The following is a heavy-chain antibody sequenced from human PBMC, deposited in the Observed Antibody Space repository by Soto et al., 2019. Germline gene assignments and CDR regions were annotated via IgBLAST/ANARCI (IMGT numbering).Heavy chain of an antibody. D-gene: IGHD7-27*01. CDR2: ISYDGSNK. CDR3: AKSYAELGILDY. V-gene: IGHV3-30*18. Sequence: GWSLRLSCAASGFTFSSYGMHWVRQAPGKGLEWVAVISYDGSNKYYADSVKGRFTISRDNSKNTLYLQMNSLRAEDTAVYYCAKSYAELGILDYWGQGTLVTVSS. J-gene: IGHJ4*02. CDR1: GFTFSSYG.